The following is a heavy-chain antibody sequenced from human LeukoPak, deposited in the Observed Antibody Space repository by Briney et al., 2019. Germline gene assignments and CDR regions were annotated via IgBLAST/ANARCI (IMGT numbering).Heavy chain of an antibody. CDR3: ARESFIVGAVDY. D-gene: IGHD1-26*01. CDR1: GGSFSGYY. Sequence: SETLSLTCAVYGGSFSGYYWSWIRQPPGKGLEWIGEINHSGSTNYNPSLKSRVTISVDTSKNQFSLKLSSVTAADTAVYYCARESFIVGAVDYWGQGTLVTVSS. V-gene: IGHV4-34*01. CDR2: INHSGST. J-gene: IGHJ4*02.